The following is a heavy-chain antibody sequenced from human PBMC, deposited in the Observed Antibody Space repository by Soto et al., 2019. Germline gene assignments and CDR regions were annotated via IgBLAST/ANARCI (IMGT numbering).Heavy chain of an antibody. J-gene: IGHJ4*02. CDR2: ISGSGNSA. D-gene: IGHD6-19*01. CDR1: GFTFRDYA. Sequence: GGSLRLSCAASGFTFRDYAMNWVRLSPGKGLEWVSDISGSGNSARYADSVKGRFTISRDNSKDTLYLQMNSLRVDDTAVYYCGKERRGSGWSVCNFWGQGRLVTVSS. V-gene: IGHV3-23*01. CDR3: GKERRGSGWSVCNF.